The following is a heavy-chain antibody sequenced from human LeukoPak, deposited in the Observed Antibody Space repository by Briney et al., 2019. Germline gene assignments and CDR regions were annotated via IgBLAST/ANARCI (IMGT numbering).Heavy chain of an antibody. J-gene: IGHJ4*02. V-gene: IGHV4-59*01. D-gene: IGHD1-7*01. CDR2: VYYSGST. Sequence: KPSETLSLTCIVSGDFITAYYWNWIRQPPGMGLEWIGYVYYSGSTEYNPSLRSRVTISLDMSKHQFSLNLTSVTAADTAVYYCASNTGTVFDYWGQGARVTVSS. CDR1: GDFITAYY. CDR3: ASNTGTVFDY.